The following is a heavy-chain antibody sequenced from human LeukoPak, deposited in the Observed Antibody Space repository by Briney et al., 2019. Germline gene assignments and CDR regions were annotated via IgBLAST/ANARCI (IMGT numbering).Heavy chain of an antibody. Sequence: ASVKVSCKVSGYTLTELSMHWVRQAPGKGLEWMGGFDPEDGETIYAQKFQGRVTMTRNTSISTAYMELSSLRSEDTAVYYCALVVAATRGAFDIWGQGTMVTVSS. CDR1: GYTLTELS. CDR2: FDPEDGET. D-gene: IGHD2-15*01. V-gene: IGHV1-24*01. J-gene: IGHJ3*02. CDR3: ALVVAATRGAFDI.